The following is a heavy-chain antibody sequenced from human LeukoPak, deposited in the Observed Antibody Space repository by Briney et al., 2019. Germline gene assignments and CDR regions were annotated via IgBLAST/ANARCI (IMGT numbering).Heavy chain of an antibody. CDR3: AREVGVVAHQGGWFDP. CDR1: GGTFSSYA. V-gene: IGHV1-69*13. Sequence: GASVTVSCKASGGTFSSYAISWVRQAPGQGLEWMGGIIPIFGAANYAQKFQGRVTITADESTSTAYMELSSLRSEDTAFYYCAREVGVVAHQGGWFDPWGQGTLVTVSS. CDR2: IIPIFGAA. J-gene: IGHJ5*02. D-gene: IGHD2-2*01.